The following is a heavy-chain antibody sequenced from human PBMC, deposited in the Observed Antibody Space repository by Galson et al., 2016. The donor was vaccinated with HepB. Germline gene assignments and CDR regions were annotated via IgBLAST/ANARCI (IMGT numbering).Heavy chain of an antibody. CDR2: ISGSGGST. J-gene: IGHJ3*01. CDR3: AKCRSSDSTSRPNY. V-gene: IGHV3-23*01. CDR1: GFTFSSYA. D-gene: IGHD2-2*01. Sequence: SLRLSCAASGFTFSSYAMDWVRQAPWKGLEWVSSISGSGGSTYYADSLKGRFTISRDNAKNTLYLQMNSLRAEDTALYFCAKCRSSDSTSRPNYWGQGTMVTVSS.